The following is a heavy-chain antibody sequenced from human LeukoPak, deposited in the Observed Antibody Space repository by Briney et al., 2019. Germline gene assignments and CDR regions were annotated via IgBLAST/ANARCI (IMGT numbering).Heavy chain of an antibody. CDR3: TRDRDVEMATIFVY. CDR2: IRSKAYGGTT. Sequence: SCKASGGTFSSYAISWVRQAPGQGLEWVGFIRSKAYGGTTEYAASVKGRFTISRDDSKSIAYLQMNSLKTEDTAVYYCTRDRDVEMATIFVYWGQGTLVTVSS. CDR1: GGTFSSYA. V-gene: IGHV3-49*04. D-gene: IGHD5-24*01. J-gene: IGHJ4*02.